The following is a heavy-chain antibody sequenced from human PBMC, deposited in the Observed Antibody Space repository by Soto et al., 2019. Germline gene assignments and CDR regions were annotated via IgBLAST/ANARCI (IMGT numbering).Heavy chain of an antibody. J-gene: IGHJ5*02. CDR2: IYWNDDK. CDR1: LIGGGLG. CDR3: AHKMDTVDWFGP. Sequence: LIGGGLGVGWIRQPPGKALEWVALIYWNDDKRYSPSLKSRLTITKDTSKNQVVLTMTNMDPVDTATYYCAHKMDTVDWFGPWGRGTLVTVSS. V-gene: IGHV2-5*01. D-gene: IGHD5-18*01.